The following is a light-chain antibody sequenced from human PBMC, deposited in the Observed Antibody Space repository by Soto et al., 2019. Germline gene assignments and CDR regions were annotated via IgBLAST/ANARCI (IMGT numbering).Light chain of an antibody. Sequence: AVQMTQSPSSLSASVGDRVTITCRASQGIRNDLGWYQQKPGKAPKLLIYAASSLQSGVPSRFSGSGAGTDFTLTISSLQPEDFATYYCLQDYNFPRTFGQGTKVDIK. CDR2: AAS. J-gene: IGKJ1*01. CDR1: QGIRND. V-gene: IGKV1-6*01. CDR3: LQDYNFPRT.